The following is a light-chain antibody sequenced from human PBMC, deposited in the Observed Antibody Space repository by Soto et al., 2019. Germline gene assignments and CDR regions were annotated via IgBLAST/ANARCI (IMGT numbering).Light chain of an antibody. CDR3: KQRSTWPST. CDR2: DAS. Sequence: EIVLTQSPATLSLSPGERATLSCRASQSISSYLAWYQQKPDQAPRLLIYDASNRATGIPARLSGSGSGTDFTLTISSLEPEDFEVYYCKQRSTWPSTFGPGTKGDIK. CDR1: QSISSY. J-gene: IGKJ3*01. V-gene: IGKV3-11*01.